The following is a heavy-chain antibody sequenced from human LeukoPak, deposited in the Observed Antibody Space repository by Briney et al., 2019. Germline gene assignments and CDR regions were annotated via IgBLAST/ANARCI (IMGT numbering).Heavy chain of an antibody. D-gene: IGHD6-19*01. Sequence: PSETLSLTCTVSGVSISSYYWSWLRQPPGKGLDWIGYISYSGSTNYNPSLKSRVTISVDTSKNQFSLKLSSVTAADTAVYYCARDHGSGWTWAYDYWGQGTLVTVSS. CDR1: GVSISSYY. V-gene: IGHV4-59*01. CDR2: ISYSGST. CDR3: ARDHGSGWTWAYDY. J-gene: IGHJ4*02.